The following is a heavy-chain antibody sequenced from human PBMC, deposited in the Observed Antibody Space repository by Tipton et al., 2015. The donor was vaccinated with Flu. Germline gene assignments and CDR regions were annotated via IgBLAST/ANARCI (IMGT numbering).Heavy chain of an antibody. D-gene: IGHD1/OR15-1a*01. V-gene: IGHV1-46*01. Sequence: QLVQSGAEVKKPGASVKVSCKASGYTFTSYNIHCVRRAPGQGLEWMGIIYPAGGGVSYAQKFQGRVIMTRDKSTATIYMELSSLRSEDTAMYYCARDKGGGTYTFDVWGQGTMVIVSS. J-gene: IGHJ3*01. CDR3: ARDKGGGTYTFDV. CDR2: IYPAGGGV. CDR1: GYTFTSYN.